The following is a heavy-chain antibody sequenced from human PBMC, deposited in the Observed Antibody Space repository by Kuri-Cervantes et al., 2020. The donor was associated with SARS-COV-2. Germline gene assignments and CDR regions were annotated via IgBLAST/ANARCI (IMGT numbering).Heavy chain of an antibody. J-gene: IGHJ6*03. CDR3: ARDGKYCSSTSRPTLSSGDYYYYYMDV. CDR2: ISYDGSNK. Sequence: GESLKISCAASGFTFSSYAMHWVRQAPGKGLEWVAVISYDGSNKYYADSVKGRFTISRDNSKNTLYLQMNSLRAEDTAVYYCARDGKYCSSTSRPTLSSGDYYYYYMDVWGKGTTVTVSS. CDR1: GFTFSSYA. D-gene: IGHD2-2*01. V-gene: IGHV3-30-3*01.